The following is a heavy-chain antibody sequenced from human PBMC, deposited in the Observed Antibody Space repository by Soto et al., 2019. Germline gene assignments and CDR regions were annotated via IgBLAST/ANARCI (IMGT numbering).Heavy chain of an antibody. CDR1: GGSFSGYY. CDR2: INHTGSS. V-gene: IGHV4-34*01. J-gene: IGHJ4*02. Sequence: QVQLQQWGAGLLKPSETLSLACAVYGGSFSGYYWSWIRQPPGKGLEWIGEINHTGSSNYNPSLKSPLTVSVDTSMSQFSLKLSSVTAADTAVYYCARGHSPLRYFDGPFFWGQGTLVTVSS. D-gene: IGHD3-9*01. CDR3: ARGHSPLRYFDGPFF.